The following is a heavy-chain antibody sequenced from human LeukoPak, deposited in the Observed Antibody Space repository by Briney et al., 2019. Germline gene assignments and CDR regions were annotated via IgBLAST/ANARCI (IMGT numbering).Heavy chain of an antibody. J-gene: IGHJ3*02. D-gene: IGHD3-10*01. CDR1: GDSISNKTAA. CDR3: VRDSGLGSDAFDI. V-gene: IGHV6-1*01. CDR2: TYYRSKWYN. Sequence: SQTLSLTYAISGDSISNKTAAWNWLRQSPSRGLEWLGRTYYRSKWYNDDAVRVKSRVTIKPDTSKNQLSLQMNSVTPEDTAVYYCVRDSGLGSDAFDIWGQGTMVTVSP.